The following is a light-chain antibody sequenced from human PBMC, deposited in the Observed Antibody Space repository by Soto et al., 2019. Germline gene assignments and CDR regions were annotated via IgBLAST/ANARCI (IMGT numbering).Light chain of an antibody. J-gene: IGLJ1*01. Sequence: QLVLTQSPSASASLGASVKLTWTLSSGHSSYAIAWHQQQPEKGPRYLMKLNSDGSHSKGDGIPDRFSGSSSGAERYLTISSLQSEDEADYYCQTWGTGIHYVFGTGTKVTVL. CDR3: QTWGTGIHYV. V-gene: IGLV4-69*01. CDR2: LNSDGSH. CDR1: SGHSSYA.